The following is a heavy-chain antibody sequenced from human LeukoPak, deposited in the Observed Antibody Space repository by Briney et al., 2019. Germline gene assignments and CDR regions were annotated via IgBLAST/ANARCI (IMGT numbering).Heavy chain of an antibody. D-gene: IGHD4-17*01. CDR2: IYYSGNT. CDR3: ARGVAGYGGYRLCAFDI. CDR1: GGSISSYY. J-gene: IGHJ3*02. Sequence: SETLSLTCTVSGGSISSYYWSWIRQPPGKGLEWIGYIYYSGNTNYNPSLKSRITIPVDTSKNQFSLQLSCVTAADTAVYYCARGVAGYGGYRLCAFDIWGQGTMVTVSS. V-gene: IGHV4-59*01.